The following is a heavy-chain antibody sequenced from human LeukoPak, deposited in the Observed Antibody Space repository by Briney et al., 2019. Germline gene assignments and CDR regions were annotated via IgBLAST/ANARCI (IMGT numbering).Heavy chain of an antibody. V-gene: IGHV3-9*01. CDR1: GFTFDDYA. CDR3: ARGLNLQATAFDI. J-gene: IGHJ3*02. CDR2: ISWNSGSI. D-gene: IGHD5-12*01. Sequence: PGRSLRLSCVASGFTFDDYAMHWVRQAPGKGLEWVSGISWNSGSIGYADSVKGRFTISRDNAKNSLYLQMNSLRAEDTALYYCARGLNLQATAFDIWGQGTMVTVSS.